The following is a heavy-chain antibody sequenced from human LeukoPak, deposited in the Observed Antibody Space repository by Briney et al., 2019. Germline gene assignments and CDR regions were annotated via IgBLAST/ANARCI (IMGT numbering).Heavy chain of an antibody. CDR3: ARHYCSSTSCYMGPKGYFDY. D-gene: IGHD2-2*02. CDR1: GYSFTNYW. V-gene: IGHV5-51*01. Sequence: GESLKISCKGSGYSFTNYWIGWVRHIPGKGLEWMGIIYPGDSDTRYSPSFQGQVTISADKSISTAYLQWSSLKASDTAMYYCARHYCSSTSCYMGPKGYFDYWGQGTLVTVSS. J-gene: IGHJ4*02. CDR2: IYPGDSDT.